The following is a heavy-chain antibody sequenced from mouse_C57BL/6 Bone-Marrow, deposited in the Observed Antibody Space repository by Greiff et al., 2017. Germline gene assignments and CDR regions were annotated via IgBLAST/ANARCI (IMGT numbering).Heavy chain of an antibody. Sequence: VQLKESVAELVRPGASVKLSCTASGFNIKNTYMHWVKQRPEQGLEWIGRIDPANGNTKYAPKFQGKATITADTSSNTAYLQLSSLTSEDTAIYYCARTMITTGYYYAMDYWGQGTSVTVSS. V-gene: IGHV14-3*01. CDR1: GFNIKNTY. CDR3: ARTMITTGYYYAMDY. CDR2: IDPANGNT. D-gene: IGHD2-4*01. J-gene: IGHJ4*01.